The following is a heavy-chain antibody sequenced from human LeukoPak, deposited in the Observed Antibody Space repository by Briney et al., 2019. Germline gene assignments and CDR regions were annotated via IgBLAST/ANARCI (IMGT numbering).Heavy chain of an antibody. CDR3: ARDIVVVVAATLGYFDY. CDR1: GFTFSSCA. V-gene: IGHV3-30*04. Sequence: GGSLRLSCAASGFTFSSCAMHWVRQAPGKGLEWVAVISYDGSNKYYADSVKGRFTISRDNSKNTLYLQMNSLRAEDTAVYYCARDIVVVVAATLGYFDYWGQGTLVTVSS. CDR2: ISYDGSNK. D-gene: IGHD2-15*01. J-gene: IGHJ4*02.